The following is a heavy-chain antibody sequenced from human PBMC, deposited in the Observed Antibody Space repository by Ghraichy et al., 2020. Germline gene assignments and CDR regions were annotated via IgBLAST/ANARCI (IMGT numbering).Heavy chain of an antibody. V-gene: IGHV1-58*01. D-gene: IGHD5-12*01. CDR1: GFTFTSSA. CDR2: IVVGSENT. CDR3: AADRWGLYHYGYDSGGSFVFDF. Sequence: SVKVSSKASGFTFTSSAVQWVRQARGQGLEWMGWIVVGSENTNYAQKFQERVTITRDTSTSTVFLELSSLRSEDTAVFFCAADRWGLYHYGYDSGGSFVFDFWGQGTMVTVSS. J-gene: IGHJ3*01.